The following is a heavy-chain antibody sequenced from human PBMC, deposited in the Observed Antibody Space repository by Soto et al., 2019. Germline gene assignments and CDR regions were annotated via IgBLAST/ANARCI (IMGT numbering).Heavy chain of an antibody. CDR2: IYYSGST. CDR1: GGSISSYY. CDR3: ARQNRGVVISLRYFDY. D-gene: IGHD3-3*01. Sequence: PSETLSLTCTVSGGSISSYYWSWIRQPPGKGLEWIGYIYYSGSTNYNPSLKSRVTISVDTSKNQSSLKLSSVTAADTAVYYCARQNRGVVISLRYFDYWCQGPLVNVS. J-gene: IGHJ4*02. V-gene: IGHV4-59*08.